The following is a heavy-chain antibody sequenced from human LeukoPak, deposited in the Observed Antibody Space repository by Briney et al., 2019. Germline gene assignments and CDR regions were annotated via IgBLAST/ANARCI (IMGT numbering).Heavy chain of an antibody. Sequence: ASVKVSCKASGGTFSSYAISWVRQAPGQGLEWMGGIIPIFGTANYAQKFQGRVTITADESTSTAYMELSSLRSEDTAVYYCARTYYDFWSGYFRGPYYYYGMDVWGQGTTVTVSS. CDR3: ARTYYDFWSGYFRGPYYYYGMDV. CDR1: GGTFSSYA. D-gene: IGHD3-3*01. J-gene: IGHJ6*02. CDR2: IIPIFGTA. V-gene: IGHV1-69*01.